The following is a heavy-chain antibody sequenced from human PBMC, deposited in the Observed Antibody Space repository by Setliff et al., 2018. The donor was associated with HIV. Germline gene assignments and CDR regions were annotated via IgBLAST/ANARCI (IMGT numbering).Heavy chain of an antibody. Sequence: PGGTLRLSCAASGFTFSIHGMHWVRQAPGKGLQWVAFIRFDGGNKFYADSLKGRFTISRDNSKNTLYLQMDSLRADDTAVYYCARVRWAATAGTWDYYYYGMDVWGQGTTVTVSS. CDR3: ARVRWAATAGTWDYYYYGMDV. J-gene: IGHJ6*02. V-gene: IGHV3-30*02. CDR2: IRFDGGNK. CDR1: GFTFSIHG. D-gene: IGHD6-13*01.